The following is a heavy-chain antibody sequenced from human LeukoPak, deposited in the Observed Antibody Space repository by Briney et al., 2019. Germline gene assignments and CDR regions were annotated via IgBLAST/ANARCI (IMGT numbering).Heavy chain of an antibody. CDR1: PDSTTSNF. J-gene: IGHJ4*02. D-gene: IGHD1-14*01. CDR2: IHRSGST. CDR3: AREIVGGFNPGAY. Sequence: SPSETLSLTCTVSPDSTTSNFWSWVRQPPGKGLEWIGEIHRSGSTNYNPSLQSRVTISIDRSKNQIALELSSVTAADTAVYYCAREIVGGFNPGAYWGQGTLVTVSS. V-gene: IGHV4-4*02.